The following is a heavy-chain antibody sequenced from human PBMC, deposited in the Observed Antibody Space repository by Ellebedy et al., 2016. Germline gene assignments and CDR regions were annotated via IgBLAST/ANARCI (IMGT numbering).Heavy chain of an antibody. V-gene: IGHV4-31*03. D-gene: IGHD3-10*01. CDR1: GGSISSGGYY. J-gene: IGHJ4*02. CDR3: ARGLLWFGEFSYLHY. CDR2: IYYSGST. Sequence: LRLXXTVSGGSISSGGYYWSWIRQHPGKGLEWIGYIYYSGSTYYNPSLKSRVTISVDTSKNQFSLKLSSVTAADTAVYYCARGLLWFGEFSYLHYWGQGTLVTVSS.